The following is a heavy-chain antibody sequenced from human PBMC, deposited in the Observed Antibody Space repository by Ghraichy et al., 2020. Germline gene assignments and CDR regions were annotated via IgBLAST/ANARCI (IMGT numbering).Heavy chain of an antibody. V-gene: IGHV7-4-1*02. CDR3: ARSPSSGSYSFDY. CDR2: IHTTTGNP. D-gene: IGHD3-22*01. J-gene: IGHJ4*02. Sequence: ASVKVPCKASGYSFTNHAMNWVRQAPGQGLEWMGWIHTTTGNPTYAQGFTGRFVFSLDTSVSTAYLQISSLKAEDTAVYYCARSPSSGSYSFDYWGQGTLVTVSS. CDR1: GYSFTNHA.